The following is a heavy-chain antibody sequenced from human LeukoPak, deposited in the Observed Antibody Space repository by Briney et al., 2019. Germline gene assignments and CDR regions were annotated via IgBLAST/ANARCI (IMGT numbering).Heavy chain of an antibody. J-gene: IGHJ4*02. V-gene: IGHV3-23*01. D-gene: IGHD2-15*01. CDR3: ARGPDCSAGTCYFDY. CDR2: ISGSGGST. CDR1: GFTFSSYA. Sequence: PGGSLRLSCAASGFTFSSYAMSWVRQAPGKGLEWVSAISGSGGSTYYADSVKGRFTISKDNCRNTLYLQMSSLRAEDTAVYYCARGPDCSAGTCYFDYWGQGTLVTVSS.